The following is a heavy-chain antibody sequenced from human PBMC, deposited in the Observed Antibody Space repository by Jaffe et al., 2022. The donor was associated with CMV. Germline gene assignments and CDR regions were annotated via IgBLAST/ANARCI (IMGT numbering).Heavy chain of an antibody. Sequence: QVQLVQSGAEVKKPGASVKVSCKASGYTFTSYYMHWVRQAPGQGLEWMGIINPSGGSTSYAQKFQGRVTMTRDTSTSTVYMELSSLRSEDTAVYYCARDLFQVVGAEGVYYGMDVWGQGTTVTVSS. V-gene: IGHV1-46*01. CDR1: GYTFTSYY. D-gene: IGHD1-26*01. J-gene: IGHJ6*02. CDR3: ARDLFQVVGAEGVYYGMDV. CDR2: INPSGGST.